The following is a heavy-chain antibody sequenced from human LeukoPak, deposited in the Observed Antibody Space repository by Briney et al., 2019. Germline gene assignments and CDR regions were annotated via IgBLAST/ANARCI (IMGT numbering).Heavy chain of an antibody. J-gene: IGHJ4*02. CDR1: GLTFSSYE. CDR2: INKSGSSV. D-gene: IGHD6-13*01. CDR3: ARDQVSIAGTGIDY. Sequence: PGGSLRFSCAASGLTFSSYELNWVRQAPGKGLEWVADINKSGSSVNYADSVKGRFSIARDNAKNSLYLQMNSLRAEDTAVYYCARDQVSIAGTGIDYWGQGTLVTVSS. V-gene: IGHV3-48*03.